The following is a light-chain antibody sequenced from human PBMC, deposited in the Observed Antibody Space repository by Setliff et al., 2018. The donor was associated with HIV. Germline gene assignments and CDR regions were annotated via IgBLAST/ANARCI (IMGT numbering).Light chain of an antibody. V-gene: IGLV2-14*01. CDR3: SSYASSNTLP. J-gene: IGLJ1*01. CDR2: EVR. Sequence: QSALTQPASVSGSPGQSITISCTGTSSDVGGYSYVSWYQQHPGKAPKLIIYEVRSRPSGVSNRFSGSKSGNTASLTISGLQAEDEADYYCSSYASSNTLPFGTGTKV. CDR1: SSDVGGYSY.